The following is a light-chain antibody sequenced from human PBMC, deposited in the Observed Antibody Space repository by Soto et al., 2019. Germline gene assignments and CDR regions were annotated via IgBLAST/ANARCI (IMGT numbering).Light chain of an antibody. V-gene: IGKV1-8*01. CDR2: GAS. CDR3: QHYLNYPIT. CDR1: QDIGSV. J-gene: IGKJ5*01. Sequence: AIRMTQSPSSLSASIGDTVTITCRASQDIGSVLAWYQQKPGTAPKVLISGASDLHGGVPSRLSGSGSRTDFTLTITHLQSEDFATYYCQHYLNYPITFGQGTRLEIK.